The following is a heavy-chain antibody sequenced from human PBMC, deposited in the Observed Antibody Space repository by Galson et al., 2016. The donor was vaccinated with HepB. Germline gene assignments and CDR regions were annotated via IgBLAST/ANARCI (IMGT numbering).Heavy chain of an antibody. V-gene: IGHV3-53*01. Sequence: SLRLSCAASGFTASSNHMTWVRQAPGKGLEWVSVIYSGGSTYYADSVKGRFIISRDNSKNTLYLQMNSLRAEDTAVYYCARDNNYYYGMDVWGQGTTVTVSS. D-gene: IGHD2/OR15-2a*01. J-gene: IGHJ6*02. CDR3: ARDNNYYYGMDV. CDR2: IYSGGST. CDR1: GFTASSNH.